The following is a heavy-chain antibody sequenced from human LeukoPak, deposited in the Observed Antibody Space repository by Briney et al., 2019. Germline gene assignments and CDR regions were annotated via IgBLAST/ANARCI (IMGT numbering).Heavy chain of an antibody. J-gene: IGHJ6*03. CDR2: ISGSGGST. V-gene: IGHV3-23*01. Sequence: GGSLRLSCAASGFTFSSYEMNWVRQAPGKGLEWVSAISGSGGSTYYADSVKGRFTISRDNSKNSLSLQMNSLRAEDTAVYFCARPTWTNYMDVWGKGTVVTISS. CDR1: GFTFSSYE. D-gene: IGHD3/OR15-3a*01. CDR3: ARPTWTNYMDV.